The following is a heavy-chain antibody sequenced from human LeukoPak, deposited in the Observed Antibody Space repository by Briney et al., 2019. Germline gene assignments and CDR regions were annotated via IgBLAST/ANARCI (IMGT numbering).Heavy chain of an antibody. J-gene: IGHJ3*01. CDR1: GGSISSYY. V-gene: IGHV4-59*01. CDR2: IYYSGST. D-gene: IGHD3-16*02. CDR3: ARGWYYDYVWGSYRYPDAFDL. Sequence: KPSETLSLTCTVSGGSISSYYCSWTRQPPGKGLEWIGYIYYSGSTNYNPSLKSRVTISVDTSKNQFSLKLSSVTAADTAVYYCARGWYYDYVWGSYRYPDAFDLWGQGPMVTVSS.